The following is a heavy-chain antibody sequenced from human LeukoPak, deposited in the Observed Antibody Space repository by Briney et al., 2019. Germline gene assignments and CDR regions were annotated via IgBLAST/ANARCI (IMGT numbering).Heavy chain of an antibody. D-gene: IGHD6-13*01. Sequence: GGSLRLSCAASGFTFSSYAMSWVRQAPGKGLEWVSTIIGSGGDTYYADSVKGRFTISRDTSKNTLYLQMKSLRAEDTAVYYCAKAWAAAGTFASWGQGALVTVSS. CDR3: AKAWAAAGTFAS. CDR1: GFTFSSYA. J-gene: IGHJ4*02. CDR2: IIGSGGDT. V-gene: IGHV3-23*01.